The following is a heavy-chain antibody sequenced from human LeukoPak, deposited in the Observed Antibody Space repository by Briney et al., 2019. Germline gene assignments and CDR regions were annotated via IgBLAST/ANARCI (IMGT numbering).Heavy chain of an antibody. D-gene: IGHD3-22*01. CDR2: INPNSGGT. J-gene: IGHJ1*01. CDR1: GYTFTGYY. V-gene: IGHV1-2*06. CDR3: ARAFYYDSSGYYYLSTAEYFQH. Sequence: ASVKVSCKASGYTFTGYYMHWVRQAPGQGLEWMGRINPNSGGTNYAQKFQGRVTMTRDTSISTAYMELSRLRSDDTAVYYCARAFYYDSSGYYYLSTAEYFQHWGQGTLVTVSS.